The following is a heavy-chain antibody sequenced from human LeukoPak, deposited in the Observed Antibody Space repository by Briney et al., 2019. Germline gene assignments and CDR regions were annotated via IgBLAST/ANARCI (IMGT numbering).Heavy chain of an antibody. CDR1: GGSISSGSYY. V-gene: IGHV4-61*02. Sequence: SETLSLTCTVSGGSISSGSYYWRWIRQPAGKGLEWIGRIYTSGSTNYNPSLKSRVTISVDTSKNQFSLKLSSVTAADTAVYYCARAVYYYNYYMDVWGKGTTVTVSS. CDR3: ARAVYYYNYYMDV. J-gene: IGHJ6*03. CDR2: IYTSGST.